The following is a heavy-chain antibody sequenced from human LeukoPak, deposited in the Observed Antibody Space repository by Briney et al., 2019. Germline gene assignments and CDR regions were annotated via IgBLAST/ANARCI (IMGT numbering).Heavy chain of an antibody. CDR2: ISPSGNSV. CDR1: GFTFSSYT. Sequence: GGSLIISCAAAGFTFSSYTMNMVRHAPGKGLELVSSISPSGNSVYHAYSVQGRFTLSRDNAQNSLYLQMNSLRDEDTGVYYCARDFIGESGYSGYWGQGALVTVSS. J-gene: IGHJ4*02. D-gene: IGHD3-16*01. V-gene: IGHV3-21*01. CDR3: ARDFIGESGYSGY.